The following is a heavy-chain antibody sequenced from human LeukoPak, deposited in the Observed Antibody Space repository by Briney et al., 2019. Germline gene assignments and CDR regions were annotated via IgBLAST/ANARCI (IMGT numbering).Heavy chain of an antibody. J-gene: IGHJ5*02. CDR3: ARDGSEYQPHGGSVWFDP. CDR2: FNPSGGST. D-gene: IGHD2-2*01. Sequence: ASVKVSYKASGYTFTSYYMLWVRQAPGQGLEWMGIFNPSGGSTSYAQKFQGRVTMTRDTSTSTVYMELSSLRSEDTAVYYCARDGSEYQPHGGSVWFDPWGQETLVTVSS. CDR1: GYTFTSYY. V-gene: IGHV1-46*01.